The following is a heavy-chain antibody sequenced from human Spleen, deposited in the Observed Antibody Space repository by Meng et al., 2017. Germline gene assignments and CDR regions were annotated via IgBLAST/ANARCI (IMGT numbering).Heavy chain of an antibody. CDR3: ARGTPGRSYSDY. V-gene: IGHV1-18*01. J-gene: IGHJ4*02. CDR1: HYTFTGYG. D-gene: IGHD3-10*01. Sequence: QVQVVQSGAEVKRPGASVKVSCKASHYTFTGYGVSWVRQAPGQGLEWMAWLGAHDGDTSHAPKFQGRVTVSADRPTATAYMELRSLRSDDTAVYYCARGTPGRSYSDYWGQGTLVTVSS. CDR2: LGAHDGDT.